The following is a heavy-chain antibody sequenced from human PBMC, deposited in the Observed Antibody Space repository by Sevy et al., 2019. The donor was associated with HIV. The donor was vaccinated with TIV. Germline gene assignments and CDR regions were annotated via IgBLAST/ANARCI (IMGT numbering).Heavy chain of an antibody. CDR2: IRHDGSDE. CDR1: GFTFNNYG. CDR3: ARDRKVLLVVYAIPFDVFVI. J-gene: IGHJ3*02. Sequence: GGSLRLSCAASGFTFNNYGMHWVRQAPGKGLEWVTFIRHDGSDEYYTDSVKGRFTISRDNSKNTVYLQMNSLRAEETAVYYCARDRKVLLVVYAIPFDVFVIWGQGTMVTVSS. D-gene: IGHD2-8*02. V-gene: IGHV3-30*02.